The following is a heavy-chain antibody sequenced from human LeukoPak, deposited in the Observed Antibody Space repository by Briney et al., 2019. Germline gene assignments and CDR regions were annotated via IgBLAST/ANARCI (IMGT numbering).Heavy chain of an antibody. V-gene: IGHV3-48*01. CDR2: ISSSSSTI. D-gene: IGHD3-9*01. CDR3: ARVEGYDILTGHFDY. Sequence: GGSLRLSCAASGFTFSSYSMNWVRQAPGKGLEWVSYISSSSSTIYYADSVKGRFTISRDNAKNSPYLQMNSLRAEDTAVYYCARVEGYDILTGHFDYWGQGTLVTVSS. CDR1: GFTFSSYS. J-gene: IGHJ4*02.